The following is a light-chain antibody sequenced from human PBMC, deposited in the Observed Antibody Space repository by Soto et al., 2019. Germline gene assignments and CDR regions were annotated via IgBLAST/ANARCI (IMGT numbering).Light chain of an antibody. Sequence: EIVLTQSPGTLSLSPGERATLSCSASERGSTSYLAWYQQKPGQAPRLLIYGASGRATGIPDRFSVSASGSSFTLTISRLEPEDCAVYYCQPDGTSALFGPVNKVDI. CDR1: ERGSTSY. V-gene: IGKV3-20*01. CDR2: GAS. CDR3: QPDGTSAL. J-gene: IGKJ3*01.